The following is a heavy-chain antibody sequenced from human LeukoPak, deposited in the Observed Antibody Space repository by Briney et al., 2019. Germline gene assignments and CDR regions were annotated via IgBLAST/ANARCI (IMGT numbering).Heavy chain of an antibody. CDR3: ARHPGHYDSSGYPDY. CDR2: IYPGDSDT. CDR1: GYSFTSYW. D-gene: IGHD3-22*01. Sequence: GESLKISCKGSGYSFTSYWIGLVRQMPGKGLEWMGIIYPGDSDTRYSPSFQGQVTISADKSISTAYLQWSSLKASDTAMYYCARHPGHYDSSGYPDYWGQGTMVTVSS. V-gene: IGHV5-51*01. J-gene: IGHJ4*02.